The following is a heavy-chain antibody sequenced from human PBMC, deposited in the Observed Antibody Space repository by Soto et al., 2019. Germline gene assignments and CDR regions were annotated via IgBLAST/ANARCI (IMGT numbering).Heavy chain of an antibody. V-gene: IGHV1-69*01. CDR1: GGTFSSYA. Sequence: QVQLVQSGAEVKKPGSSVKVSCKASGGTFSSYAISWVRQAPGQGLEWMGGIIPIFGTANYAQKFQGRGTITADESTSTAYMELSSLRSEDTAVYYCASIYDSSGYYFVPHYYYYGMDVWGQGTTVTVSS. CDR2: IIPIFGTA. CDR3: ASIYDSSGYYFVPHYYYYGMDV. D-gene: IGHD3-22*01. J-gene: IGHJ6*02.